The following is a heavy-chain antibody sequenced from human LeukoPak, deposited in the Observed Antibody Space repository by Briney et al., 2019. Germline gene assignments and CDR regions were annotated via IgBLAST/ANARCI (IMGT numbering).Heavy chain of an antibody. V-gene: IGHV3-23*01. CDR3: AKPKAAAFTLFDY. D-gene: IGHD6-13*01. CDR1: GFTFSSYA. Sequence: GSLRLSCAASGFTFSSYAMSWVRQAPGKGLEWVSAISGSGGSTYYADSVKGRFTISRDNSKNTLYLQMSSLRAEDTAVYYCAKPKAAAFTLFDYWGQGTLVTVSS. J-gene: IGHJ4*02. CDR2: ISGSGGST.